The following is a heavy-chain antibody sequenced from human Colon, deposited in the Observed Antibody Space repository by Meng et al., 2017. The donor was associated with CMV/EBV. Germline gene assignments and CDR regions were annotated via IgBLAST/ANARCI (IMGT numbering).Heavy chain of an antibody. CDR2: TYYRSTWYN. J-gene: IGHJ4*02. CDR1: WDGVSSNDGT. V-gene: IGHV6-1*01. D-gene: IGHD6-13*01. Sequence: VQLEPSGPGLGKPSQTPLLTRAIFWDGVSSNDGTWNWVRQSPSGGLEVLGRTYYRSTWYNDYAESVRSRISINPDTSKNHFSLQLNSVTPEDTAMYYCVRLRGNSWLDYWGQGTLVTVSS. CDR3: VRLRGNSWLDY.